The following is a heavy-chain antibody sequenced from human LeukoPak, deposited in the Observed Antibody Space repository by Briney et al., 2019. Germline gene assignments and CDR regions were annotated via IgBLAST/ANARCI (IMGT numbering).Heavy chain of an antibody. V-gene: IGHV3-7*01. CDR2: IKQDGSEE. D-gene: IGHD2-2*01. J-gene: IGHJ6*02. CDR3: ASSRIVVPAAIQSTWDNTYYYYAMDV. Sequence: GGSLRLSCAASGFTFSSYWMSWVRQAPGKGLEWVANIKQDGSEENYVDSVKGRFTISRDNAKNSLYLQMNSLRAEDTAVYYCASSRIVVPAAIQSTWDNTYYYYAMDVWGQGTTVTVSS. CDR1: GFTFSSYW.